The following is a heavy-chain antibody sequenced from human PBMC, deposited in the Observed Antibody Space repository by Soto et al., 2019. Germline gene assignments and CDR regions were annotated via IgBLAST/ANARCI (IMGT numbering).Heavy chain of an antibody. J-gene: IGHJ6*03. CDR1: GGSISSYY. V-gene: IGHV4-59*01. CDR2: IYYSGST. Sequence: SETLSLTCTVSGGSISSYYWSWIRQPPGKGLEWIGYIYYSGSTNYNPSLKSRVTISVDTSKNQFSLKLSSVTAADTAVYYCARVSGGYSYGYSYYYMDVWGKGTTVT. D-gene: IGHD5-18*01. CDR3: ARVSGGYSYGYSYYYMDV.